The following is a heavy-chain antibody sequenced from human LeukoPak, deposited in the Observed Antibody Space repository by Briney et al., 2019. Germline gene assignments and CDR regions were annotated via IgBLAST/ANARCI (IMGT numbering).Heavy chain of an antibody. D-gene: IGHD2-8*02. CDR1: GFTFDDYG. J-gene: IGHJ5*02. CDR2: INWNGGST. V-gene: IGHV3-20*04. CDR3: ARSSGTDTGWWYWFEL. Sequence: PGGSLRLSCAASGFTFDDYGMSWVRQAPGKGLEWVSGINWNGGSTGYADSVKGRFTISRDNAKNSLYLQMNSLRAEDTAIYYCARSSGTDTGWWYWFELWGQGTLVTVSS.